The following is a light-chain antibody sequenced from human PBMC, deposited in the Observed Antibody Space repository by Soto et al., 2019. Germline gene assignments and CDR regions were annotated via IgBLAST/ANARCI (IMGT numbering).Light chain of an antibody. CDR2: RDN. CDR1: SSNIGRNY. CDR3: ATWDDSLRAVI. Sequence: QSVLTQPPSASGTPGQRVTISCSGSSSNIGRNYLYWYQQFSGTAPKLLVYRDNHRPSGVPDRFSGSKSGTSASLAISGLRSEDEADYYCATWDDSLRAVIFGGGTKLTVL. V-gene: IGLV1-47*01. J-gene: IGLJ2*01.